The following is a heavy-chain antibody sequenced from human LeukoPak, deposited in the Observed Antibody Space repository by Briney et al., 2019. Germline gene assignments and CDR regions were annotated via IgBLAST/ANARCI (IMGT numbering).Heavy chain of an antibody. Sequence: PGGSLRLSCAASGFTFSSYSMNWVRQAPGKGLEWVTYISYGGSNKYYADSVKGRFTISRDTSNNTLFLQMNSLRAEDTAVYFCARDNYGHLDYWGHGTLVAVSS. J-gene: IGHJ4*01. CDR3: ARDNYGHLDY. CDR1: GFTFSSYS. D-gene: IGHD3-10*01. V-gene: IGHV3-30*03. CDR2: ISYGGSNK.